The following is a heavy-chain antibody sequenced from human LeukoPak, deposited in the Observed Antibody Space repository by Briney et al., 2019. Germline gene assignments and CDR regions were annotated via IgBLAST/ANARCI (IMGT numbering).Heavy chain of an antibody. V-gene: IGHV3-9*01. D-gene: IGHD6-6*01. CDR1: GLTFDDYA. J-gene: IGHJ4*02. Sequence: GRSLRLSCAASGLTFDDYAMHWVRQAPGKGLEWVSGISWNSGSIGYADSVKGRFTISRDNAKNSLYLQMNSLRAEDTALYYCAKDKYSSSSGFDYWGQGTLVTVSS. CDR3: AKDKYSSSSGFDY. CDR2: ISWNSGSI.